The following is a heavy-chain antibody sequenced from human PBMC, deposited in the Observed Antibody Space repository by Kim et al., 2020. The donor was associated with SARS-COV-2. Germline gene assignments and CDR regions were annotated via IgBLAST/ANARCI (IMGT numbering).Heavy chain of an antibody. J-gene: IGHJ3*02. D-gene: IGHD2-2*01. Sequence: SETLSLTCTVSGGSISSYYWSWIRQPPGKGLEWIGYIYYSGSTNYNPSLKSRVTISVDTSKNQFSLKLSSVTAADTAVYYCARRALGYCISTSCQDAFDIWGQGTMVTVXS. CDR3: ARRALGYCISTSCQDAFDI. V-gene: IGHV4-59*08. CDR1: GGSISSYY. CDR2: IYYSGST.